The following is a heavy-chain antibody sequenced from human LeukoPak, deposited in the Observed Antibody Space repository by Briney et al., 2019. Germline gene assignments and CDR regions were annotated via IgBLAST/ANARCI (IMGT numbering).Heavy chain of an antibody. CDR2: IYYSGST. D-gene: IGHD3-3*01. J-gene: IGHJ5*02. CDR1: GGSISSGGYY. CDR3: AREPRATIFGVVIISWFDP. Sequence: PSETLSLTCTVSGGSISSGGYYWSWIRQHPGKDLEWIGYIYYSGSTYYNPSLKGRVTISVDTSKNQFSLKLSSVTAADTAVYYCAREPRATIFGVVIISWFDPWGQGTLVTVSS. V-gene: IGHV4-31*03.